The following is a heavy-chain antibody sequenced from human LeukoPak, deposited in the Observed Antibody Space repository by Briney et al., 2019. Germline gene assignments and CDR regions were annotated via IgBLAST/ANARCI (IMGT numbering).Heavy chain of an antibody. J-gene: IGHJ6*04. V-gene: IGHV3-53*01. CDR2: IYSGGST. CDR3: ARDSRYFDFSYYYYGMDV. CDR1: GFTVSSSY. D-gene: IGHD3-9*01. Sequence: PGGSLRLSCAASGFTVSSSYMSWVRQAPGKGLEWVSVIYSGGSTYYADSVKGRFTISRDNSKNTLYLQMNSLRAEDTAVYYCARDSRYFDFSYYYYGMDVWGKGTTVTVSS.